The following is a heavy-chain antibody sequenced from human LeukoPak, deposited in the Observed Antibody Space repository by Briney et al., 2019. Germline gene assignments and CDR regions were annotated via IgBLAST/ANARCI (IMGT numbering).Heavy chain of an antibody. V-gene: IGHV3-23*01. D-gene: IGHD6-19*01. J-gene: IGHJ6*02. CDR1: GSTFSSYA. CDR3: AKDLSSGWAFYYYGMDV. CDR2: ISGSGGST. Sequence: GGSLRLSCAASGSTFSSYAMSWVRQAPGKGLEWVSAISGSGGSTYYADSVKGRFTISRDNSKNTLYLQMNSPRAEDTAVYYCAKDLSSGWAFYYYGMDVWGQGTTVTVSS.